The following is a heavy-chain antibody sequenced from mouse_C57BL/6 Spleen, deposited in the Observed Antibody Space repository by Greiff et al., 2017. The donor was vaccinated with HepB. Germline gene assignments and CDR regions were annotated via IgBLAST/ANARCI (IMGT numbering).Heavy chain of an antibody. J-gene: IGHJ2*01. Sequence: QVQLQQPGAELVMPGASVKLSCKASGYTFTSYWMHWVKQRPGQGLEWIGEIDPSDSYTNYNQKFKGKSTLTVDKSSSTAYMQLSSLTSEDSAVYYCARVGPTTVDYWGQGTTLTVSS. CDR1: GYTFTSYW. V-gene: IGHV1-69*01. CDR2: IDPSDSYT. CDR3: ARVGPTTVDY. D-gene: IGHD1-1*01.